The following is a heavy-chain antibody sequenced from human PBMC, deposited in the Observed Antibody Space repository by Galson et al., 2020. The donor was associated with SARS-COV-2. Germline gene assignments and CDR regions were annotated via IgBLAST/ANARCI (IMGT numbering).Heavy chain of an antibody. CDR1: GGSISSGGYY. Sequence: ASETLSLTCTVSGGSISSGGYYWSWIRQHPGKGLEWIGYIYYSGSTYYNPSLKSRVTISVDTSKNQFSLKLSSVTAADTAVYYCARDAFVPLGDGSGCYAFDIWGQGTMVTVSS. V-gene: IGHV4-31*03. J-gene: IGHJ3*02. CDR3: ARDAFVPLGDGSGCYAFDI. D-gene: IGHD3-10*01. CDR2: IYYSGST.